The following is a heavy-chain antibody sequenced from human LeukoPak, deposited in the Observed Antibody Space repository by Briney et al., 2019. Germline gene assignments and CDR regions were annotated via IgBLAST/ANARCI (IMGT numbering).Heavy chain of an antibody. CDR1: GGSISSGGYS. CDR3: ASYDSSGASGN. J-gene: IGHJ4*02. D-gene: IGHD3-22*01. V-gene: IGHV4-30-2*01. Sequence: PSQTLSLTCAVSGGSISSGGYSWSWIRQPPGKGLEWIGYIYHSGSTYYNPSLKSRVTISVDRSKNQFSLKLSSVTAADTAVYYCASYDSSGASGNWGQGTLVTVSS. CDR2: IYHSGST.